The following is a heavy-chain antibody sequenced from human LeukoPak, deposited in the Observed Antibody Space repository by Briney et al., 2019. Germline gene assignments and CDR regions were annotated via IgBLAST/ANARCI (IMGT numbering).Heavy chain of an antibody. Sequence: GGSLRLSCAASGFTFSSYAMSWARQAPGKGLEWVSAISGSGGSTYYADSVKGRFTISRDNSKNTLYLQMNSLRAEDTDVYYCANVANMVRGVIVYWGRGTLVTVSS. CDR3: ANVANMVRGVIVY. CDR1: GFTFSSYA. D-gene: IGHD3-10*01. J-gene: IGHJ4*02. CDR2: ISGSGGST. V-gene: IGHV3-23*01.